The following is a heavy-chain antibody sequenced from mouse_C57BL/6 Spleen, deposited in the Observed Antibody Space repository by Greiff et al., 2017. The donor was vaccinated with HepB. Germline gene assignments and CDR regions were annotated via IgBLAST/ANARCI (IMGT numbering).Heavy chain of an antibody. Sequence: QVQLQESGAELARPGASVKMSCKASGYTFTSYTMHWVKQRPGQGLEWIGYINPSSGYTKYNQKFKDKATLTADKSSSTAYMQLSSLTSEDSAVYYCARSGEGYLDYWGQGTTLTVSS. CDR1: GYTFTSYT. J-gene: IGHJ2*01. CDR2: INPSSGYT. CDR3: ARSGEGYLDY. V-gene: IGHV1-4*01.